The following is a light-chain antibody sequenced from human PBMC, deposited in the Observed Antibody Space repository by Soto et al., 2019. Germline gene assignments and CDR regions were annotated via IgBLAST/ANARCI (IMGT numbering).Light chain of an antibody. CDR1: SSDVGGYNY. Sequence: QSALTQPASVSGSPGQSITIACTGTSSDVGGYNYVSWYQQYPGKAPRLVISDVSNRPSGVSNRFSGSKSGNSASLTISGLQAADEADYYCSSYTSSSTYVFGTGTKLTVL. CDR2: DVS. V-gene: IGLV2-14*01. J-gene: IGLJ1*01. CDR3: SSYTSSSTYV.